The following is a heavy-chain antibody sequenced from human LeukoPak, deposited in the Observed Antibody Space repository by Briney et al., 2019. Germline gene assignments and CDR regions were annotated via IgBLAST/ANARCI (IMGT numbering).Heavy chain of an antibody. CDR3: AKDKEDGGFDY. Sequence: GGSLRLSCAASGFTFSSYGMHWVRQAPGKGLEWVSAISGSGGSTYYADSVKGRFTISRDNSKNTLYLQMNSLRAEDTAVYYCAKDKEDGGFDYWGQGTLVTVSS. V-gene: IGHV3-23*01. D-gene: IGHD3-10*01. J-gene: IGHJ4*02. CDR1: GFTFSSYG. CDR2: ISGSGGST.